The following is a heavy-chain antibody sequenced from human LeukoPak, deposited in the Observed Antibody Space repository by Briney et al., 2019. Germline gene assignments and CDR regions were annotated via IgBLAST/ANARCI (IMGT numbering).Heavy chain of an antibody. J-gene: IGHJ4*02. D-gene: IGHD3-22*01. CDR2: ISRSGNTI. Sequence: GGSLRLSCAASGFTFNNYAMSWVRHAPGKGLERVSYISRSGNTIYYADSLKGRFTISRDNAKTSLYLQMNSLRAEDTAVYYCARDYYYDTSGYGSIFDYWGQGTLVTVSS. CDR3: ARDYYYDTSGYGSIFDY. CDR1: GFTFNNYA. V-gene: IGHV3-11*01.